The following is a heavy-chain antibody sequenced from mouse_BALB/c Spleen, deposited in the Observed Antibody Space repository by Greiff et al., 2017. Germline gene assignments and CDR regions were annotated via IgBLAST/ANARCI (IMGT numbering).Heavy chain of an antibody. CDR2: IRLKSNNYAT. CDR3: TRRGSSYVRLYAMDY. D-gene: IGHD1-1*01. V-gene: IGHV6-6*02. CDR1: GFTFSNYW. J-gene: IGHJ4*01. Sequence: EVKLQESGGGLVQPGGSMKLSCVASGFTFSNYWMNWVRQSPEKGLEWVAEIRLKSNNYATHYAESVKGRFTISRDDSKSSVYLQMNNLRAEDTCIYYCTRRGSSYVRLYAMDYWGQGTSVTVSS.